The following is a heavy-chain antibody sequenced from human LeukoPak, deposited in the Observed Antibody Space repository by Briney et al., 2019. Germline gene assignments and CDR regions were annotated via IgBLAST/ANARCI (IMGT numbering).Heavy chain of an antibody. V-gene: IGHV4-30-4*01. CDR3: ARTYYYDSSGLYYFDY. D-gene: IGHD3-22*01. CDR2: IYYSGST. CDR1: GGSISIGDYY. Sequence: PSETLSLTCTVSGGSISIGDYYWSWIRQPPGKGLEWIGYIYYSGSTYYNPSLKSRVSISVDTSKNQFSLKLSSVTAADTAVYYCARTYYYDSSGLYYFDYWGQGTLVTVSS. J-gene: IGHJ4*02.